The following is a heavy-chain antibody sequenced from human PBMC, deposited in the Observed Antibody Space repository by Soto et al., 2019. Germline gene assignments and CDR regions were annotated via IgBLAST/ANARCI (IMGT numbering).Heavy chain of an antibody. J-gene: IGHJ4*02. D-gene: IGHD1-7*01. CDR1: GYTFTGYY. Sequence: GASVKVSCKASGYTFTGYYIHWVRQAPGQGPEWMGWIYPTSGVTKYAHKFQGRVTLTRDTSISTAYMDLSSLRSDDTAAYYCARGVGPGTSFVYWGQGTLVTVSS. CDR3: ARGVGPGTSFVY. CDR2: IYPTSGVT. V-gene: IGHV1-2*02.